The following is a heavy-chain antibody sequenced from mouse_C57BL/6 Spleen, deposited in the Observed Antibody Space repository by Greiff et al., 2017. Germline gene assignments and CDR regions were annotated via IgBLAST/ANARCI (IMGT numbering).Heavy chain of an antibody. CDR3: ARNYNDGYHYWYFDV. D-gene: IGHD2-3*01. CDR2: IWTGGGT. Sequence: QVQLKQSGPGLVAPSQSLSITCTVSGFSLTSYAISWVRQPPGKGLEWLGVIWTGGGTNYNSALKSRLSISKHNSKSQVFLKMNSLQTDDTARYYCARNYNDGYHYWYFDVWGTGTTVTVSS. CDR1: GFSLTSYA. V-gene: IGHV2-9-1*01. J-gene: IGHJ1*03.